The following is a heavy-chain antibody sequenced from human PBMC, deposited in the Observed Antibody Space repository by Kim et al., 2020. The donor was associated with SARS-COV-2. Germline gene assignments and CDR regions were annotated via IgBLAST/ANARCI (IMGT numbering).Heavy chain of an antibody. CDR2: IYPGDSDS. V-gene: IGHV5-51*01. J-gene: IGHJ4*02. Sequence: GESLKISCKASGYTFSSYWIGWMRQMPGKGLEYMGTIYPGDSDSRYSPSFQGQVTFSVDKSSNTAFLQWSGLKASDTAIYYCARLLSGGSPWGYWGQGTLVTVSS. CDR1: GYTFSSYW. CDR3: ARLLSGGSPWGY. D-gene: IGHD2-15*01.